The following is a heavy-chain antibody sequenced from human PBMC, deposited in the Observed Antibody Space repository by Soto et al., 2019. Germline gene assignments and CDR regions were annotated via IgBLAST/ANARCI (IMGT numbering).Heavy chain of an antibody. Sequence: PGGSLRLSCAASGFTFSSYAMSWVRQAPGKGLEWVSAISGSGGSTYYADSVKGRFTISRDNSKNTLYLQMNSLRAEDTAVYYCAKFDYGSGSYYNVFSDYGMDVWGQGTTVTVSS. D-gene: IGHD3-10*01. J-gene: IGHJ6*02. CDR3: AKFDYGSGSYYNVFSDYGMDV. V-gene: IGHV3-23*01. CDR2: ISGSGGST. CDR1: GFTFSSYA.